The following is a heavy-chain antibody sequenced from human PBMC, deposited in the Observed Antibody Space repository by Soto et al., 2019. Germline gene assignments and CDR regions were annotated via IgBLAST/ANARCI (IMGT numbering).Heavy chain of an antibody. D-gene: IGHD3-22*01. J-gene: IGHJ3*02. CDR3: ARAKSSGYAFHDAFDI. Sequence: ASVKVSCKASGGTFSSYTISWVRQAPGQGLEWMGRIFPILGIANYAQKSQGRVTITEDKSTSTAYMELSSLRSEDTAVYYCARAKSSGYAFHDAFDIWGQGTMVTVSS. CDR1: GGTFSSYT. V-gene: IGHV1-69*02. CDR2: IFPILGIA.